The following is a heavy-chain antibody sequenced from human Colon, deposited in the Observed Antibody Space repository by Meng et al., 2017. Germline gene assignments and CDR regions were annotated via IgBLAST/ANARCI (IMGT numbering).Heavy chain of an antibody. CDR2: VDYSGST. CDR1: GASASSGNHY. D-gene: IGHD1-26*01. Sequence: GPLLLAPSATLSLTRTVSGASASSGNHYWSWIRQPPGKGLEYIAYVDYSGSTHYNPSLKSRVTMSVDTSKKQLSLKLSSVTAADTAVYYCAGGPWEFDYWGQGTLVTVSS. V-gene: IGHV4-61*01. J-gene: IGHJ4*02. CDR3: AGGPWEFDY.